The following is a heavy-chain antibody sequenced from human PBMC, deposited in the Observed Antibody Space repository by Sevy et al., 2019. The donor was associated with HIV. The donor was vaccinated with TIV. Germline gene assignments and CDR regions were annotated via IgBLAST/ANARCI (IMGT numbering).Heavy chain of an antibody. CDR2: IRGYNGNT. Sequence: ASVKVSCKASGFTFTSYGISWVRQAPGLRLEWMGWIRGYNGNTKYSQKFQGRVTMTTDTSTSTAFMEVTSLRSDDTAVYYRAKTTKWFGELGTFDQWGQGTLVTVSS. CDR3: AKTTKWFGELGTFDQ. J-gene: IGHJ4*02. D-gene: IGHD3-10*01. V-gene: IGHV1-18*01. CDR1: GFTFTSYG.